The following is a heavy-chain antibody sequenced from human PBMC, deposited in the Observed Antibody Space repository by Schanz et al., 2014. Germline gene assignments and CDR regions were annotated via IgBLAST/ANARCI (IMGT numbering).Heavy chain of an antibody. J-gene: IGHJ6*02. D-gene: IGHD6-13*01. Sequence: AQLLESGGGVVQPGRSLRLSCAASGFIFSSYGLHWVRQAPGPGLEWVAFIWYDGGNKYYADSVKGRFTISRDNSKNTLYLQMNSLRAEDTSVYFCARVRRRIATPSTPSFRNYYYYAMDVWGRGTTVTVSS. V-gene: IGHV3-33*01. CDR3: ARVRRRIATPSTPSFRNYYYYAMDV. CDR1: GFIFSSYG. CDR2: IWYDGGNK.